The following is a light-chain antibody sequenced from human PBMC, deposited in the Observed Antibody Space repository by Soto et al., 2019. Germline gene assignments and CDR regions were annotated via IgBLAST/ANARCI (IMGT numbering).Light chain of an antibody. CDR1: QILVHSDGIAY. J-gene: IGKJ5*01. CDR2: KVS. CDR3: MQGTHWPIT. Sequence: VVMTQSPLSLPITLGQPASLPCRSNQILVHSDGIAYFSWFQQRPGRSPRRLIYKVSNRDSGVPARFSGSGSGTDVALNISRVEAEDGGVDYGMQGTHWPITFGQGTRVEIK. V-gene: IGKV2-30*02.